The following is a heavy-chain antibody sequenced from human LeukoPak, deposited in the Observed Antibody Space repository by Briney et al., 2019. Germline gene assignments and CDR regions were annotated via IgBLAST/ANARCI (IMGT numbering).Heavy chain of an antibody. CDR1: GGSISSYY. D-gene: IGHD2-15*01. Sequence: SETLSLTCTVSGGSISSYYWSWIRQPPGKGLEWIGYIYYSGSTNYNPSLKSRVTISVDTSKNQFSLKLSSVTAADTAVYYCARVGCGGSCYSYFKDYYGMDVWGQGTTVTVSS. J-gene: IGHJ6*02. CDR2: IYYSGST. CDR3: ARVGCGGSCYSYFKDYYGMDV. V-gene: IGHV4-59*12.